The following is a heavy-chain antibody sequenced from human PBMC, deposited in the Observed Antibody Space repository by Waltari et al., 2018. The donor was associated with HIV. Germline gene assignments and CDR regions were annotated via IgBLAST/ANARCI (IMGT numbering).Heavy chain of an antibody. V-gene: IGHV1-2*02. CDR2: SNPNSGGT. D-gene: IGHD3-3*01. CDR1: GYTFTGYY. Sequence: QVQLVQSGAEVKKPGASVKVSCKASGYTFTGYYMHWVRQAPGHGLGWSNPNSGGTNYAQKFQGRVTMTRDTSISTAYMELSRLRSDDTAVYYCARDGRFLEWLPSGRGVSWLDSWGQGTLVTVSS. J-gene: IGHJ5*01. CDR3: ARDGRFLEWLPSGRGVSWLDS.